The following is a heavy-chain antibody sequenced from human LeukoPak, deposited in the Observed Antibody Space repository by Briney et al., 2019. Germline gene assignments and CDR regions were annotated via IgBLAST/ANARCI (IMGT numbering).Heavy chain of an antibody. D-gene: IGHD5-18*01. CDR3: AKSRSPGYSMGYDPDY. J-gene: IGHJ4*02. CDR2: ISGSGGGT. CDR1: GFSFSNYG. Sequence: GGSLRLSCAASGFSFSNYGVNWVRQTPGKGLEWFSAISGSGGGTFYAPSVKGRFTISRDNSKNMLFLQMNGLRAEDTATYYCAKSRSPGYSMGYDPDYWGQGTLVIVST. V-gene: IGHV3-23*01.